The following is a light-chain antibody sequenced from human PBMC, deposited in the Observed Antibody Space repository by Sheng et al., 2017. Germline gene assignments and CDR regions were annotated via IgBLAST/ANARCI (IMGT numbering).Light chain of an antibody. Sequence: DIQMTQSPSTLSASVGDRVTITCRASQSIGNWLAWYQQKPGKAPKLVIYKASSLQTGVPSRFSGSGSGTEFTLTISSLQPDDFATYYCQQYNSYSQTFGQGTKVESK. CDR3: QQYNSYSQT. V-gene: IGKV1-5*03. J-gene: IGKJ1*01. CDR1: QSIGNW. CDR2: KAS.